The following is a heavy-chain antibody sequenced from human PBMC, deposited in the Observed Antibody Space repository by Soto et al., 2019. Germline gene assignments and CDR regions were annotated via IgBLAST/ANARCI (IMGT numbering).Heavy chain of an antibody. V-gene: IGHV4-31*03. CDR1: GGSISSGGYY. CDR2: IYYSGST. D-gene: IGHD6-13*01. CDR3: ARRIAAAGYFDY. J-gene: IGHJ4*02. Sequence: QVQLQESGPGLVKPSQTLSLTCTVSGGSISSGGYYWSWIRQHPGKGLEWIGYIYYSGSTYYNPSLKSRITISVDTSKNQFSLKLSSVTAADTAVYYCARRIAAAGYFDYWGQGTLVTVSS.